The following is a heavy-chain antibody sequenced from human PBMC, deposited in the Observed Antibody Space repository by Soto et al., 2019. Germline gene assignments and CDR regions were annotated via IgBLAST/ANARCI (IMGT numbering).Heavy chain of an antibody. CDR3: ADPVPAATHYDNYDMDV. CDR1: GFSFVYYT. CDR2: ISGSGDTI. J-gene: IGHJ6*04. Sequence: PGESLNISCEASGFSFVYYTMSWVRQAPGKGLEQVSVISGSGDTIYYADSVKGRFTISRDNFNITLYLQMNSRRADDTAVYYCADPVPAATHYDNYDMDVWGNGTPVTVSS. D-gene: IGHD2-2*01. V-gene: IGHV3-23*01.